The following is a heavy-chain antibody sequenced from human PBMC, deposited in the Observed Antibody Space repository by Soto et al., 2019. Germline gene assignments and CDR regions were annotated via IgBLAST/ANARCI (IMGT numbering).Heavy chain of an antibody. D-gene: IGHD3-3*01. J-gene: IGHJ5*02. Sequence: GASVKVSCKASGFTFTSSAMQWVRQAREQRLEWIGWIVVGSGNTNYAQKFQERVTITRDMSTSTAYMELSSLRSEDTAVYYCAADLHSSTTIFGVVSSWTKFDPWGQGTLVTVSS. CDR3: AADLHSSTTIFGVVSSWTKFDP. CDR1: GFTFTSSA. CDR2: IVVGSGNT. V-gene: IGHV1-58*02.